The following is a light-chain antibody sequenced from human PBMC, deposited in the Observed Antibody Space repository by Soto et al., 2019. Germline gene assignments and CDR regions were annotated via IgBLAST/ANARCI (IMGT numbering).Light chain of an antibody. CDR3: AAWDDTLKGYV. CDR2: SDS. Sequence: QPVLTQPPSASETPGRRVVISCSGSSSNIGSNTVNWYQQLPGTAPKLLIYSDSQRPSGVPDRFSGSKSGTSASLAISGLQSDDEADYYCAAWDDTLKGYVFATGTKVTVL. J-gene: IGLJ1*01. CDR1: SSNIGSNT. V-gene: IGLV1-44*01.